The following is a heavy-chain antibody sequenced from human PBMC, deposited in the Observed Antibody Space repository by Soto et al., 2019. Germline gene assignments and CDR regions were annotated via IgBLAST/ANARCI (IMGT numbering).Heavy chain of an antibody. Sequence: GGSLRLSCAVPGIIFTGYGMHWVRQAPGKGLEWVAIIRFDGSNIHYADSVKGRFTISRDSSKNTLYLQMNSLRAEDTAVYYCARDGVGGTGFFDYFDYWGEGALVSVSS. CDR1: GIIFTGYG. V-gene: IGHV3-30*02. D-gene: IGHD1-26*01. CDR3: ARDGVGGTGFFDYFDY. J-gene: IGHJ4*02. CDR2: IRFDGSNI.